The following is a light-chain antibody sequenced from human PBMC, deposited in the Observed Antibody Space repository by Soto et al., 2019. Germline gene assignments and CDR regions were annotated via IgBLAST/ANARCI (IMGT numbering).Light chain of an antibody. Sequence: SVLTQPASVSGSPGQSITISCTGTSSDVGGYNYVSWYQQHPGKAPKLMIYDVSNRPSGVSNRFSGSKSGNTASLTISGLQVEDEADYYCSSYTSSSTLLYVFGTGTKFTVL. CDR1: SSDVGGYNY. V-gene: IGLV2-14*01. CDR2: DVS. J-gene: IGLJ1*01. CDR3: SSYTSSSTLLYV.